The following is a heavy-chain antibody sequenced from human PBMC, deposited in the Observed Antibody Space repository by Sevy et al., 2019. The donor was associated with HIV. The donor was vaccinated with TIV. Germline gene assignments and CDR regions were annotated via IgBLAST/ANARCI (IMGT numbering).Heavy chain of an antibody. J-gene: IGHJ3*02. CDR3: TRVGNSSGRDAFDI. CDR1: GFTFGDYA. D-gene: IGHD3-22*01. Sequence: GGSLRLSCTASGFTFGDYAMSWFRQAPGKGLEWVGFIRSKAYGGTTEYAASLKGGFTISRDDSKSMAYLQMNSLKTEDTAVYYCTRVGNSSGRDAFDIWGQGTMVTVSS. V-gene: IGHV3-49*03. CDR2: IRSKAYGGTT.